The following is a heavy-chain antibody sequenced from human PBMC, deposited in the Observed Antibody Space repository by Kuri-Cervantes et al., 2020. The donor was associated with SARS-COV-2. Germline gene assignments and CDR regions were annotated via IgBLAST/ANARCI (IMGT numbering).Heavy chain of an antibody. Sequence: ESLKISCTVSGGSISSSSYYWGWIRQPPGKGLEWIGSIYYSGSTYYNPSLKSRVTISVGTSKNQFSLKLSSVTAADTAVYYCARLFESVNYYYGMDVWGQGTTVTVSS. J-gene: IGHJ6*02. V-gene: IGHV4-39*07. D-gene: IGHD3-22*01. CDR2: IYYSGST. CDR1: GGSISSSSYY. CDR3: ARLFESVNYYYGMDV.